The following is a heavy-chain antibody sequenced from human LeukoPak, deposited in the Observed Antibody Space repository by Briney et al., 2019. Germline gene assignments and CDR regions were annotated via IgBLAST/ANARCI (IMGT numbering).Heavy chain of an antibody. D-gene: IGHD6-13*01. CDR3: AEGYSSSWYGNWFDP. Sequence: SETLSLTCTVSGGSISSYYWSWIRQPPGKGLEWIGYIYYSGSTNYNPSLKSRVTISVDTSKNQFSLKLSSVTAADTAVYYCAEGYSSSWYGNWFDPWGQGTLVTVSS. CDR2: IYYSGST. V-gene: IGHV4-59*01. CDR1: GGSISSYY. J-gene: IGHJ5*02.